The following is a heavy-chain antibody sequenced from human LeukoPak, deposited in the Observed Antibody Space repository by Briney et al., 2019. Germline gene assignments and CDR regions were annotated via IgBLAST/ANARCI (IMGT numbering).Heavy chain of an antibody. J-gene: IGHJ5*02. V-gene: IGHV2-5*01. D-gene: IGHD3-3*01. CDR1: GFSLTTSGMG. CDR3: AHPLRFLEWVFDP. Sequence: SGPTLVKPTQTLTLTCTLSGFSLTTSGMGVGWIRQPPGEGLEWLALVYWNGDKRYSPSLKDRLTITSDTYKNQVVLTLTTMDPVAAATYYCAHPLRFLEWVFDPWGQGTLVTVYS. CDR2: VYWNGDK.